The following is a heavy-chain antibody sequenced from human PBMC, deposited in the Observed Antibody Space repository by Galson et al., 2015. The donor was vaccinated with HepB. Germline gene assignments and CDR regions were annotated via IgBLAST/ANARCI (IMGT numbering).Heavy chain of an antibody. CDR3: ARWPPVSETGNWFDP. Sequence: SLRLSCAGSGFTFSGSAIHWVRQASGKGLEWIGRIGSKANNYATAYTASVKGRFTISRDDPKNMAYLQMNSLRTEDTAVYYCARWPPVSETGNWFDPWGQGTLVTVAS. CDR1: GFTFSGSA. J-gene: IGHJ5*02. D-gene: IGHD5-24*01. V-gene: IGHV3-73*01. CDR2: IGSKANNYAT.